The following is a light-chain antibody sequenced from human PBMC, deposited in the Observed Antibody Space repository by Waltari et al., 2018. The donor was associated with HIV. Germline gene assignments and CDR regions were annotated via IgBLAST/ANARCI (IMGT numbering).Light chain of an antibody. CDR1: RSLPYSKNNKDY. Sequence: DVVVTQSPYSLALSVGECATGNCKSSRSLPYSKNNKDYLAWYQQKPGQPPILLIDWASTGQSGVAGRFNGSGSGADFALTISRLQAEDAAVYYRQQYHRVPYTFGQGTKLEI. CDR2: WAS. J-gene: IGKJ2*01. V-gene: IGKV4-1*01. CDR3: QQYHRVPYT.